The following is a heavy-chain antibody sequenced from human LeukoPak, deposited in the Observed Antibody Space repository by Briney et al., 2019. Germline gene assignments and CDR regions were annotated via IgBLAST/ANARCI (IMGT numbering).Heavy chain of an antibody. CDR1: GGSFSGYY. V-gene: IGHV4-34*01. CDR3: ARHLWQTGIDY. J-gene: IGHJ4*02. Sequence: PSETLSLTCAVYGGSFSGYYWSWIRQPPGKGLEWIGETNHSGSTNYNPSLKSRVTISIDTSKNQFSLRLNSVTAADTAVYYCARHLWQTGIDYWGQGTLVTVSS. D-gene: IGHD3-10*01. CDR2: TNHSGST.